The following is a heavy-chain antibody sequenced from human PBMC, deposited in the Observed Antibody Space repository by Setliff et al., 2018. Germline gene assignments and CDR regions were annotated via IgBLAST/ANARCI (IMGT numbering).Heavy chain of an antibody. J-gene: IGHJ5*02. CDR1: GGSFSGYH. V-gene: IGHV4-34*01. CDR3: ARAPQYSNFWYALSWFDP. D-gene: IGHD3-3*01. CDR2: ISHSGDP. Sequence: TSETLSLTCAVYGGSFSGYHWSWIRQPPGKGLEWIGEISHSGDPNYNPSLKSRVTISLDTSKNQFSLKLTSVTAADTAVYYCARAPQYSNFWYALSWFDPWGQGTLGTVSS.